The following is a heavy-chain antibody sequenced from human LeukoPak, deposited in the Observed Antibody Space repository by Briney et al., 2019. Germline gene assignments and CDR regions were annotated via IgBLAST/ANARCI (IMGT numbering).Heavy chain of an antibody. D-gene: IGHD4-11*01. V-gene: IGHV3-7*01. J-gene: IGHJ4*02. CDR2: IKQDGSEK. Sequence: GGSLRLSCATSGFTLSNYWMSWVRQAPGKGLELVANIKQDGSEKYYVDSVKGRFTISRDNARNSLYLQMNSLRAEDTALYYCIRDLFDDYSLDYWGQGALVTVSS. CDR3: IRDLFDDYSLDY. CDR1: GFTLSNYW.